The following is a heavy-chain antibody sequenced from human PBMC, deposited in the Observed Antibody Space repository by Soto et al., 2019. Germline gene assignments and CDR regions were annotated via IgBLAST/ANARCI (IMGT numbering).Heavy chain of an antibody. CDR3: ASHTSSWYYFDH. Sequence: GESLRISCKGSGYSFTSYWIGWVRQMPGKGLEWMGFIYPGDSDTRYSPSFQGQVTISADKSISTAYLQWSSLKASDSAIYFCASHTSSWYYFDHWGQGTVVTVSS. V-gene: IGHV5-51*01. CDR1: GYSFTSYW. J-gene: IGHJ4*02. D-gene: IGHD6-13*01. CDR2: IYPGDSDT.